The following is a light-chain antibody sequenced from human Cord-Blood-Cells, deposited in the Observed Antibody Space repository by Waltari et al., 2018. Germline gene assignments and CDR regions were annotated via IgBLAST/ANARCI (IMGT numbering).Light chain of an antibody. CDR2: EVI. Sequence: QSALTQPPSASGSPGQSVTISCTATSSDVGGYNSVSWYQQHPGKAPKLMIYEVIKRPSGVPDRVSGSKSGNTASLTVSGLQAEDEADYYCSSYAGSNNLVFGGGTKLTVL. CDR1: SSDVGGYNS. J-gene: IGLJ3*02. V-gene: IGLV2-8*01. CDR3: SSYAGSNNLV.